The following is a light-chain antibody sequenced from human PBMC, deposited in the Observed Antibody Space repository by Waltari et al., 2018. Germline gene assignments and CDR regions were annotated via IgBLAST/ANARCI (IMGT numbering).Light chain of an antibody. J-gene: IGKJ4*01. Sequence: VLTQSPATLSLSAGERATLSCRASQSVFNYLAWYQQKRGQAPRILIYDTSKRATGIPARFSGSGSRTDVTRTISNLEADDFALYYCQQGSILPLTFGGGTKVEIK. CDR2: DTS. V-gene: IGKV3-11*01. CDR1: QSVFNY. CDR3: QQGSILPLT.